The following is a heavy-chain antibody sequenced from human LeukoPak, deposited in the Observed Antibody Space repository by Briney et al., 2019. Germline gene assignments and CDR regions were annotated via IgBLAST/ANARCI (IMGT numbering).Heavy chain of an antibody. D-gene: IGHD3-3*01. Sequence: SVKVSCKASGGTFISYAISWVRQAPGKGLEWMGSIIPIFGIANYAQKFQGRVTITADKSTSTAYMELSSLRSEDTAVYYCARDRSGYYVYDGMDVWDQGSTVTVSS. J-gene: IGHJ6*02. V-gene: IGHV1-69*04. CDR3: ARDRSGYYVYDGMDV. CDR2: IIPIFGIA. CDR1: GGTFISYA.